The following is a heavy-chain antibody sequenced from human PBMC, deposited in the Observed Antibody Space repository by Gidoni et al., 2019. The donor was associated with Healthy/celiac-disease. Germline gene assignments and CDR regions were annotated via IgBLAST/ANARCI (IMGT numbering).Heavy chain of an antibody. CDR3: AREGVRYDFWSGYPPGGMDV. CDR1: GYTFTGYY. Sequence: QVQLVQSGAEVKKPGASVKVSCKASGYTFTGYYMHWVRQAPGQGLEWMGWINPNSGGTNYAQKFQGWVTMTRDTSISTAYMELSRLRSDDTAVYYCAREGVRYDFWSGYPPGGMDVWGQGTTVTVSS. CDR2: INPNSGGT. V-gene: IGHV1-2*04. J-gene: IGHJ6*02. D-gene: IGHD3-3*01.